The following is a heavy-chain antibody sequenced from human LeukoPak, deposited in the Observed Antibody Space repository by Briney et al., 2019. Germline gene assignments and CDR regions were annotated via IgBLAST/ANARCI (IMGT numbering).Heavy chain of an antibody. V-gene: IGHV4-59*01. CDR2: IYYSGST. J-gene: IGHJ4*02. Sequence: SETLSLTCTVSGGSISSYYWSWIRQPPGKGLEWIGYIYYSGSTNYNPSLKSRVTISVDTSKNQFSLKLSSVTAADTAVYYCAREPKSSRDYGGNPAPFDYWGQGTLVTVSS. CDR1: GGSISSYY. CDR3: AREPKSSRDYGGNPAPFDY. D-gene: IGHD4-23*01.